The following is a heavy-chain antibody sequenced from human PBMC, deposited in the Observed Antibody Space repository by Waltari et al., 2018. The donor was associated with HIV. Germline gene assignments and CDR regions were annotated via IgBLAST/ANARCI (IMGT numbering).Heavy chain of an antibody. CDR1: GGYISTGGYF. D-gene: IGHD4-4*01. V-gene: IGHV4-31*03. CDR3: ARAKRQYFGP. CDR2: SYYSGGA. Sequence: QVQLQESGPGLVKPSQTLSLTCTVSGGYISTGGYFWGSVRQRPGKGLEWIGYSYYSGGAHYHASLGSRVSFSVDMSKTQFSMNLAAVSAADTATYYCARAKRQYFGPWGEGIRVTVSS. J-gene: IGHJ5*02.